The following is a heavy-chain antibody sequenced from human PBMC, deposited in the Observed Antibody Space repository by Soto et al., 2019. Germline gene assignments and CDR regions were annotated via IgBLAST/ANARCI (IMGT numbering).Heavy chain of an antibody. CDR2: VWYDGSNK. J-gene: IGHJ4*02. D-gene: IGHD6-19*01. CDR1: GFTFSNYY. Sequence: QVQLVQSGGGVVQPGRSLRLSCAASGFTFSNYYMHWVRQAPGKGLEWVAVVWYDGSNKYYVDSVKGRFTISRDNSKSTLDLQMNSVRAEDTAVYFCARDGEGPHFGGWFDYWGQGTLVTVSS. CDR3: ARDGEGPHFGGWFDY. V-gene: IGHV3-33*01.